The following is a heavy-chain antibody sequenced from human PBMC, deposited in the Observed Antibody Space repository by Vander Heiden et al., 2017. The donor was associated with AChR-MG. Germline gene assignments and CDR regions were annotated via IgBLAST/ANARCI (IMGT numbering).Heavy chain of an antibody. CDR3: ARVGGNYYDSSGYRLGRGT. Sequence: EVQLVESGGGLVQPGGALRRPCAASGFTFSSYGMSWVRQAPGKGLEWVANIKQDGSEKYYVDSVKGRFTISRDNAKNSLYLQMNSLRAEDTAVYYCARVGGNYYDSSGYRLGRGTWGQGTLVTVSS. CDR2: IKQDGSEK. D-gene: IGHD3-22*01. V-gene: IGHV3-7*01. CDR1: GFTFSSYG. J-gene: IGHJ5*02.